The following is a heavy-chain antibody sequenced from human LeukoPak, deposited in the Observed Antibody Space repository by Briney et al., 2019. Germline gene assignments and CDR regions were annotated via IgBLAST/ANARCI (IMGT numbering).Heavy chain of an antibody. CDR1: GGSISSHY. CDR3: ARGGGYYGSGSYDIDY. D-gene: IGHD3-10*01. V-gene: IGHV4-59*11. J-gene: IGHJ4*02. Sequence: SETLSLTCTVSGGSISSHYWSWIRQPPGKGLEWIGYIYYSGSTNYNPSLKSRVTTSVDTSKNQFSLKLSSVTAADTAVYYCARGGGYYGSGSYDIDYWGQGTLVTVSS. CDR2: IYYSGST.